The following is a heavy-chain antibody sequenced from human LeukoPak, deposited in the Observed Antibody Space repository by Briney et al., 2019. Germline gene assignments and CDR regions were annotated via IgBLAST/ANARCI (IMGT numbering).Heavy chain of an antibody. CDR1: GGSISSGDYY. Sequence: PSETLSLTCTVSGGSISSGDYYWSWIRQPPGKGLEWIGYIYYSGSTNYNPSLKSRVTISVDTSKNQFSLKLSSVTAADTAVYYCAGSGAYSNYQDYWGQGTLVTVSS. D-gene: IGHD4-11*01. CDR2: IYYSGST. V-gene: IGHV4-61*08. J-gene: IGHJ4*02. CDR3: AGSGAYSNYQDY.